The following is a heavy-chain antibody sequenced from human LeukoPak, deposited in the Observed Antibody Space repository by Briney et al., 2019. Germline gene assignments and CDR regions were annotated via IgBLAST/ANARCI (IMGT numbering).Heavy chain of an antibody. CDR2: IYPGDSDT. J-gene: IGHJ4*02. V-gene: IGHV5-51*01. D-gene: IGHD3-10*01. CDR3: ARLWNYYGGFDD. CDR1: GYSFTNYW. Sequence: GESLKISCKGSGYSFTNYWIGWVRQKPGKGLDLMGIIYPGDSDTRYSPSFQGQVTISVDRSISTAYLQWSSLQASDTAMYYCARLWNYYGGFDDWGQGTLVTVSS.